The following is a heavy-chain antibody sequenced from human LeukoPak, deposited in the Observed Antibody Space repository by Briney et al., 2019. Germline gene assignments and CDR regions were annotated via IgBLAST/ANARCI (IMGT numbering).Heavy chain of an antibody. J-gene: IGHJ4*02. Sequence: ASVKVSCKASGYTFTSYDINWVRQATGQGLEWMGWMNPNSGNTGYAQKFQGRVTMTRNTSISTAYMELSSLRSKDTAVYYCARGKGYSYGYGYWGQGTLVTVSS. D-gene: IGHD5-18*01. CDR1: GYTFTSYD. CDR2: MNPNSGNT. CDR3: ARGKGYSYGYGY. V-gene: IGHV1-8*01.